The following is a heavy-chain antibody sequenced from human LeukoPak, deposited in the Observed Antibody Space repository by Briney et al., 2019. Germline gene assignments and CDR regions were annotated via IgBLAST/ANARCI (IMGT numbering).Heavy chain of an antibody. CDR1: GFTVSGYA. CDR2: IGHTLGST. Sequence: GGSLRLSYAPSGFTVSGYAMSWVRQAPGKGLEWVSSIGHTLGSTYYTESVKGRFIISRDSSKNTVYVRMNSLRAEDRAVCYCAKDPFYYGTGGPTWGQGTLVTVSS. D-gene: IGHD3-10*01. CDR3: AKDPFYYGTGGPT. J-gene: IGHJ4*02. V-gene: IGHV3-23*01.